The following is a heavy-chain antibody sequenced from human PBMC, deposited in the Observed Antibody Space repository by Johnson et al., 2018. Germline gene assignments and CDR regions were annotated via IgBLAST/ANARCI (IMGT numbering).Heavy chain of an antibody. D-gene: IGHD5-18*01. CDR2: ISYDGSNK. CDR3: AKEATAMTGSYYYRDV. V-gene: IGHV3-30-3*01. J-gene: IGHJ6*03. CDR1: GFTFSSYA. Sequence: QVQLVQSGGGVVQPGRSLRLSCAASGFTFSSYAMNWVRQAPGKGLEWVADISYDGSNKYYAVSVEGRFTISTDNSKKTLYLQMNSLRAEDQAVYYCAKEATAMTGSYYYRDVCGKGTTVTVSS.